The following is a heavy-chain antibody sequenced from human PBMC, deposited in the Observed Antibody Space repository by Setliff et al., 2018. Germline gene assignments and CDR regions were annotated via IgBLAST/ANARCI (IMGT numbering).Heavy chain of an antibody. J-gene: IGHJ5*02. CDR3: ARGYCSSASCFFSGWFDP. V-gene: IGHV4-31*03. Sequence: SETLSLTCTVSGGSISSGSYYWTWIRQHPGKGLEWIGYIYYIGSTYYNPSFRSRVTISVDTSKTQLSLKLSSVTAADTAVYYCARGYCSSASCFFSGWFDPWGQGTLVTVSS. CDR1: GGSISSGSYY. CDR2: IYYIGST. D-gene: IGHD2-2*01.